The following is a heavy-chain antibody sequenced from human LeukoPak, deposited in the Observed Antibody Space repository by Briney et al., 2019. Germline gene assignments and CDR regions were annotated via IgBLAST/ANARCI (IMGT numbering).Heavy chain of an antibody. V-gene: IGHV3-53*01. J-gene: IGHJ4*02. Sequence: GGSLRLSCAASGFTVSSNYMSWVRQAPGKGLEWVSVIYSGGSTYYADSVKGRFTISRDNSKNTLYLQMNSLRAEDTAVYYCAREVYSYGFDHWGQGTLVTVSS. CDR3: AREVYSYGFDH. D-gene: IGHD5-18*01. CDR1: GFTVSSNY. CDR2: IYSGGST.